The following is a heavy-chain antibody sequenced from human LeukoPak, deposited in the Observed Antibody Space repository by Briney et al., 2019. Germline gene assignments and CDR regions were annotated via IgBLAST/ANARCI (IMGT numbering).Heavy chain of an antibody. CDR3: AREVRGYYFDY. CDR2: ISSGGNT. Sequence: PGGFLRLSCAASGFIVSSNYMSWVRQAPGKGLEWVSVISSGGNTYYADSVKGRFTISRDNSKNTVFLQMNSLRAEDTAVYYCAREVRGYYFDYWGQGTLVTVSS. CDR1: GFIVSSNY. D-gene: IGHD3-22*01. V-gene: IGHV3-53*01. J-gene: IGHJ4*02.